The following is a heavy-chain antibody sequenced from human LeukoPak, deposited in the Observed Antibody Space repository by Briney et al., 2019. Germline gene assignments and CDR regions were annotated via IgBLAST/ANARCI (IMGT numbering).Heavy chain of an antibody. V-gene: IGHV4-34*01. D-gene: IGHD3-16*01. J-gene: IGHJ4*02. CDR1: GGSFSGYY. CDR2: INHSGST. Sequence: SETLSLTCAVYGGSFSGYYWSWIRQPPGKGLEWIGEINHSGSTNYNPSLKSRVTISVDTSKNQFSLKLSSVTAADTAVYYCARSYLGRTLFDYWGQGTLVTVSP. CDR3: ARSYLGRTLFDY.